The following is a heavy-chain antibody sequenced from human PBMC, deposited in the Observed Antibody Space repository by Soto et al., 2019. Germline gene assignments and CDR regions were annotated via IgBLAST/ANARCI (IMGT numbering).Heavy chain of an antibody. CDR3: ASESYGGEFDY. D-gene: IGHD4-17*01. CDR2: INAGNGNT. CDR1: GYTFTSYA. V-gene: IGHV1-3*05. Sequence: QVQLVQSGAEEKKPGASVKVSCKASGYTFTSYAMHWVRQAPGQRLEWMGWINAGNGNTKYSQKFQGRGTITRDTSASTGYMELRSLRSEDTAVYYCASESYGGEFDYWGQGTLVTVSS. J-gene: IGHJ4*02.